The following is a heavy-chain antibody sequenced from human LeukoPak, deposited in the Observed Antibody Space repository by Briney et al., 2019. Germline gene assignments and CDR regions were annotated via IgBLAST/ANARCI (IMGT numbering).Heavy chain of an antibody. CDR3: ARDYDFWSGYSVDRIPPIDY. V-gene: IGHV3-23*01. J-gene: IGHJ4*02. CDR1: GFTFSSYG. CDR2: ISGSGGST. Sequence: GGSLRLSCAVSGFTFSSYGMSWVRQASGKGLEWVSAISGSGGSTYYADSVKGRFTISRDNSKNTLYLQMNSLRAEDTAVYYCARDYDFWSGYSVDRIPPIDYWGQGTLVTVSS. D-gene: IGHD3-3*01.